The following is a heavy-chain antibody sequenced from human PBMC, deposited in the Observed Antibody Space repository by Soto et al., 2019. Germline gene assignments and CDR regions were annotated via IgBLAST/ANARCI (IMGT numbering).Heavy chain of an antibody. J-gene: IGHJ5*02. CDR3: AKDQRDDGSQWELLRFRWFDP. CDR2: ISGSGGST. CDR1: GFTFSSYA. D-gene: IGHD1-26*01. Sequence: GGSLRLSCAASGFTFSSYAMSWVRQAPGKGLEWVSAISGSGGSTYYADSVKGRFTISRDKSKNTLYLQMNSLRAEDTALYYCAKDQRDDGSQWELLRFRWFDPWGQGTLVTVSS. V-gene: IGHV3-23*01.